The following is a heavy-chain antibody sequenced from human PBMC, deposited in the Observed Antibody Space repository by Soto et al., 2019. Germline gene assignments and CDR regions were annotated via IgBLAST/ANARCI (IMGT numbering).Heavy chain of an antibody. Sequence: GESLKISCQGSGYSFTSYWIGWVRQMPGKGLEWMGIIYPGDSDTRYSPSFQGQVTISADKSISTAYLQWSSLKASDTAMYYCARTGLYSSSSVWFDPWGQGTLVTVSS. D-gene: IGHD6-6*01. CDR3: ARTGLYSSSSVWFDP. CDR1: GYSFTSYW. CDR2: IYPGDSDT. J-gene: IGHJ5*02. V-gene: IGHV5-51*01.